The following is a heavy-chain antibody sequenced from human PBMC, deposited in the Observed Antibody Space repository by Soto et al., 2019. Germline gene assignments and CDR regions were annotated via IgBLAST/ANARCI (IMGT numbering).Heavy chain of an antibody. CDR3: ARDGYTVTPNYYYGMDV. Sequence: ASETLSLTCTVSGGSISSYYWSWIRQPPGKGLEWIGYIYYNGNTNYNPSLKSRVTISVDTSKNQFSLKLSSVTAADTAVYYCARDGYTVTPNYYYGMDVWGQGTTVTVSS. CDR1: GGSISSYY. V-gene: IGHV4-59*01. D-gene: IGHD4-4*01. CDR2: IYYNGNT. J-gene: IGHJ6*02.